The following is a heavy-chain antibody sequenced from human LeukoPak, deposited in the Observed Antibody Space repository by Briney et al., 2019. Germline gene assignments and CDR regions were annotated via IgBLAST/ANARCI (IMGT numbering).Heavy chain of an antibody. D-gene: IGHD5-18*01. CDR2: IRSNTYRGTT. Sequence: GGSLRLSCEVSGFTFSDAWMSWVRQAPGKGLEWVGFIRSNTYRGTTEYAASVKGRFTISRDDSKSIAYLQMNSLKTEDTAVYYCSRAMGPFPRFKFDYWGQGTLVTVSS. J-gene: IGHJ4*02. CDR3: SRAMGPFPRFKFDY. V-gene: IGHV3-49*04. CDR1: GFTFSDAW.